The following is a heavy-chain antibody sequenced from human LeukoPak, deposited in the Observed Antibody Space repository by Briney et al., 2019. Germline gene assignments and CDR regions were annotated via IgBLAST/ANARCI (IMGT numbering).Heavy chain of an antibody. CDR3: AKDVYGDYGGLDY. CDR2: IRGSDDST. Sequence: GGSLRLSCASSGLPFSTYAVSWVRHAPGKGLGWVSGIRGSDDSTYYADSVKGRFAISRDNSKNTLYLQMNSLRAEDTAVYYCAKDVYGDYGGLDYWGQGTLVTVSS. CDR1: GLPFSTYA. D-gene: IGHD4-17*01. V-gene: IGHV3-23*01. J-gene: IGHJ4*02.